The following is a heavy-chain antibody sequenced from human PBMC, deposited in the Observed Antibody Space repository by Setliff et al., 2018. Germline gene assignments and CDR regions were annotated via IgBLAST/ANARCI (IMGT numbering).Heavy chain of an antibody. D-gene: IGHD3-22*01. V-gene: IGHV4-59*01. CDR2: IYSSGST. CDR1: GASINRDY. Sequence: SETLSLTCSVSGASINRDYWNWIRQPPGKGLEWIGYIYSSGSTNNNPSLKSRATISVDTSKNQFSLKLSSVTAADTAVYYCARAAKYDSSGYYGFWFDPWGQGTLVTVSS. CDR3: ARAAKYDSSGYYGFWFDP. J-gene: IGHJ5*02.